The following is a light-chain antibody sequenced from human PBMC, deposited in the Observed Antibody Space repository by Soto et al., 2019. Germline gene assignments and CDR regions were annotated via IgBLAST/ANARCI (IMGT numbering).Light chain of an antibody. CDR3: QHYGTSAL. Sequence: LTQSPGTLSLSPGERATLSCRASQSVSSSYLAWYQQKPGQAPRLLIYDTSDRATGIPDRFSASGSGTDFTLTISRLEPDDFAVYYCQHYGTSALFGPGTKVDIK. V-gene: IGKV3-20*01. J-gene: IGKJ3*01. CDR2: DTS. CDR1: QSVSSSY.